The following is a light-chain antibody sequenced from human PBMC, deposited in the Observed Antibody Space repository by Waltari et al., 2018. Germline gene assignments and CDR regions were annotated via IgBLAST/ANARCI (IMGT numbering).Light chain of an antibody. CDR1: QSLVSSDGNTY. J-gene: IGKJ2*01. CDR2: KVS. V-gene: IGKV2-30*01. CDR3: MQATHWPPVYT. Sequence: VVVTQSPLSLPVILGQSASISCTSSQSLVSSDGNTYLNWFQQRPGQSPMRLIYKVSNRDSGVPDRFSGSGSDTDFTLKISRVEAEDIGLYYCMQATHWPPVYTFGQGTKLEIK.